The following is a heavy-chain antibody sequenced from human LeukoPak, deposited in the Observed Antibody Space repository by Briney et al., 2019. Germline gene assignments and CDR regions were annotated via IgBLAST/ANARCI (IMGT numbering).Heavy chain of an antibody. V-gene: IGHV4-39*07. CDR2: IYYSGST. CDR1: GGSISSSSYY. J-gene: IGHJ4*02. D-gene: IGHD3-16*01. Sequence: SETLSLTCTVSGGSISSSSYYWGWIRQPPGKGLEWIGSIYYSGSTYYNPSLKSRVTISVDTSKNQFSLKLSSVTAADTAVYYCARDLGGSVTRLDYWGQGTLVTVSS. CDR3: ARDLGGSVTRLDY.